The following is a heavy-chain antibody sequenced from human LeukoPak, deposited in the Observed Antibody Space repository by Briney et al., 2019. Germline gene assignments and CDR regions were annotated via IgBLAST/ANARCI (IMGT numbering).Heavy chain of an antibody. CDR1: GFTVSSNY. CDR3: ARTDTSPWDYYGSVGAY. V-gene: IGHV3-7*01. Sequence: PGGSLRLSCAASGFTVSSNYMSWVRQAPGKGLEWVANIKQDGSEKYYVDSVKGRFTISRDNAKNSLYLQMNSLRAEDTAVYYCARTDTSPWDYYGSVGAYWGQGTLVTVSS. D-gene: IGHD3-10*01. J-gene: IGHJ4*02. CDR2: IKQDGSEK.